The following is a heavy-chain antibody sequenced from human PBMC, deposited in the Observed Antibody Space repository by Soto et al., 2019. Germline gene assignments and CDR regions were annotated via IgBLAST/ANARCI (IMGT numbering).Heavy chain of an antibody. CDR1: GFTFSSYE. CDR3: ARSSDIGFDP. V-gene: IGHV3-48*03. Sequence: GGSLRLSCAASGFTFSSYEMNWVRQAPGKGLGWVSYISSSGSTIYYADSVKGRFTISRDNAKNSLYLQMNSLRAEDTAVYYCARSSDIGFDPWGQGTLVTVS. J-gene: IGHJ5*02. D-gene: IGHD2-15*01. CDR2: ISSSGSTI.